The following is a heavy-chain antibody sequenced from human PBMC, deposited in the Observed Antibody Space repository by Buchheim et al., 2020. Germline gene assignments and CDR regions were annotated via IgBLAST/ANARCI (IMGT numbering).Heavy chain of an antibody. D-gene: IGHD2/OR15-2a*01. CDR3: ARGPGGNYFDY. J-gene: IGHJ4*02. V-gene: IGHV3-30*14. CDR2: ISYDGSNK. Sequence: QVQLVESGGGVVQPGRSLRLSCAASRFTFSTYAMNWVRQAPGKGLEWVAVISYDGSNKYYADSVKGRFTIPRDNSKNTLYLQMNSLRTEDTAVYYCARGPGGNYFDYWGQGAL. CDR1: RFTFSTYA.